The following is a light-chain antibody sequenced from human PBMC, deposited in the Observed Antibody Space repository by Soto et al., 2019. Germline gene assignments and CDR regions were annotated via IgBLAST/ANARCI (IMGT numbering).Light chain of an antibody. CDR2: GAS. Sequence: EIVLTQSPGTLSLSPGERATLSCRASQSVSSSYLAWYQQKPGQAPRLLIYGASSRATGIPDRFSGSGSGTDYTLTISRLEAEDFAEYYCHHDGSSTGTFGQGTKVEIK. J-gene: IGKJ1*01. CDR1: QSVSSSY. CDR3: HHDGSSTGT. V-gene: IGKV3-20*01.